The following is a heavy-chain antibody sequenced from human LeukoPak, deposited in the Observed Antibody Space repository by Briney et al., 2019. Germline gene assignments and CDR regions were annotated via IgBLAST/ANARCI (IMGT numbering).Heavy chain of an antibody. CDR3: ARGLDVERSSAWSWGPKKFYYNVMDV. V-gene: IGHV1-8*01. CDR2: MNPSSGNT. Sequence: ASVKVSCQVSGYTFTSSNINWVRQAPGQGLEWMGWMNPSSGNTDYAQRLQGRVTMTRDTSTNTAFLQLTSLRSEDTAVYYCARGLDVERSSAWSWGPKKFYYNVMDVWGQGTTVTVSS. D-gene: IGHD3-9*01. J-gene: IGHJ6*02. CDR1: GYTFTSSN.